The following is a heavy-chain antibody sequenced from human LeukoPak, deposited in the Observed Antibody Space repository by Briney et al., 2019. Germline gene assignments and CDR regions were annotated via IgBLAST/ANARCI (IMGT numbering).Heavy chain of an antibody. V-gene: IGHV3-66*01. J-gene: IGHJ4*02. CDR1: GFTPSSYE. CDR2: TYVGGNT. Sequence: GSLRLSCAASGFTPSSYEMNWVRQAPGKGPEWVSVTYVGGNTESADFVKDRITISTDDSKNTLYLHLNNLKAEDTAVYYCARALNVWGQGSLVTVSS. CDR3: ARALNV.